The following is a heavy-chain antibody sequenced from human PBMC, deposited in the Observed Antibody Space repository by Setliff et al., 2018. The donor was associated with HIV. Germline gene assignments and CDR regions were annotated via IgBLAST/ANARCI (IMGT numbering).Heavy chain of an antibody. CDR3: ARDGGRYGTFDY. D-gene: IGHD5-18*01. V-gene: IGHV3-11*06. J-gene: IGHJ4*02. Sequence: GGSLRLSCLASGFSFSDYYMNWIRQAPGKGLEWISYISYISGGDTYYADSVKGRFVISREKSKSTLYLQMNSLRAEDTAVYYCARDGGRYGTFDYWGQGTPVTVSS. CDR1: GFSFSDYY. CDR2: ISYISGGDT.